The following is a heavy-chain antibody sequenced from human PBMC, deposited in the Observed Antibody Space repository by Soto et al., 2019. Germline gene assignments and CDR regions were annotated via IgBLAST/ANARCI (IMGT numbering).Heavy chain of an antibody. Sequence: QVQLQESGPGLVKPSETLSLTCTVSGGSISSYYWSWIRQPPGKGLEWIGYIYYTGSTNYNPSLRCRVTTSVDTPKHQFFVRLSSVTAADTAVYYCANFIWYFDLWGRGTLVAVSS. CDR1: GGSISSYY. J-gene: IGHJ2*01. V-gene: IGHV4-59*01. CDR2: IYYTGST. CDR3: ANFIWYFDL.